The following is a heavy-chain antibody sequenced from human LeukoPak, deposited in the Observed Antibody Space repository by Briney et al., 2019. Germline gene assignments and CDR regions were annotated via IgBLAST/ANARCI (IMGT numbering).Heavy chain of an antibody. J-gene: IGHJ4*02. V-gene: IGHV1-18*01. CDR1: GSTCNTYG. CDR3: ARGTYFDY. D-gene: IGHD3-10*01. CDR2: ISTYNGHT. Sequence: ASVKICCKASGSTCNTYGITGLRQAPGEGLEWMGWISTYNGHTDYAKKLQGRATMHTDTPTTTAYMELRSLRSDDTAVYYCARGTYFDYWGQGTLVTVSS.